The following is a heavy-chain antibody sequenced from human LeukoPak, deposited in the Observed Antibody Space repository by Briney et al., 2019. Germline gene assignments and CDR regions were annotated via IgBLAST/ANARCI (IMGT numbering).Heavy chain of an antibody. CDR1: GFTFSKYW. CDR2: INTDGTVT. Sequence: GGSLRLSCAASGFTFSKYWMLWVRQAPGKGLESVSRINTDGTVTTYADSVKGRSTVSRDNADNTMFLQMNSARDEDTAVYYCATKQWLAPPPDSWGQGTPVTVSS. CDR3: ATKQWLAPPPDS. V-gene: IGHV3-74*01. D-gene: IGHD6-19*01. J-gene: IGHJ4*02.